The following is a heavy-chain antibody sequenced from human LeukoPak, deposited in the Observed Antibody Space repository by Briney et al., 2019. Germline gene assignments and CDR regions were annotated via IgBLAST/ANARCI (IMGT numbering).Heavy chain of an antibody. CDR3: ARILTQGVWIQRLYYFDY. D-gene: IGHD5-18*01. Sequence: ASVKVSCKASGYTLTSYGISWVRQAPGQGLEWMGWISAYNGNTNYAQKLQGRVTMTTDTSTSTAYMELRSLRSDDTAVYYCARILTQGVWIQRLYYFDYWGQGTLVTVSS. CDR1: GYTLTSYG. CDR2: ISAYNGNT. J-gene: IGHJ4*02. V-gene: IGHV1-18*01.